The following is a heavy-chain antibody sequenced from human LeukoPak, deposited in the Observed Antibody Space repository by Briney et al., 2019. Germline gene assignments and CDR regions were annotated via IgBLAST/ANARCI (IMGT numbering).Heavy chain of an antibody. J-gene: IGHJ3*02. CDR2: IYYSGST. Sequence: PSETLSLTCTVSGGSISSSSYYWGWIRQPPGKGLEWIGSIYYSGSTYYNPSLKSRVTISVDTSKNQFSLKLSSVTAADTAVYYCARDPQAYYYDSSGRQGGAFDIWGQGTMVTVSS. D-gene: IGHD3-22*01. CDR1: GGSISSSSYY. V-gene: IGHV4-39*02. CDR3: ARDPQAYYYDSSGRQGGAFDI.